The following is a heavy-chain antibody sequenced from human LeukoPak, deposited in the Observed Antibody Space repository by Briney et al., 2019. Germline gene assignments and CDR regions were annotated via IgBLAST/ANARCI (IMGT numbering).Heavy chain of an antibody. D-gene: IGHD6-19*01. V-gene: IGHV6-1*01. Sequence: SSQTLSLTCAISGDSVSTNIAAWNWIRRSPSRGLEWLGRTYYRSKWYNDYAVSVRSRITINPDTSKNQFSLQLNSVTPEDTAVYYCARGITVVGYYFDQWGQGTLVTVSS. CDR2: TYYRSKWYN. CDR1: GDSVSTNIAA. CDR3: ARGITVVGYYFDQ. J-gene: IGHJ4*02.